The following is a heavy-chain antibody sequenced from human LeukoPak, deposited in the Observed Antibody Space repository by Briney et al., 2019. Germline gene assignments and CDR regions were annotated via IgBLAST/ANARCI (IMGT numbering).Heavy chain of an antibody. CDR1: GFTFSFYW. CDR3: ARIFCSGGSCYYDY. CDR2: TNQDGSGE. J-gene: IGHJ4*02. Sequence: GGSVRLSCAACGFTFSFYWMVWVRQAPGKGLVGVDNTNQDGSGEYYVDSVKGRFTISRDNAKNLLYLQMDSVRAEDTAVYYCARIFCSGGSCYYDYWGQGTLVTVSS. D-gene: IGHD2-15*01. V-gene: IGHV3-7*01.